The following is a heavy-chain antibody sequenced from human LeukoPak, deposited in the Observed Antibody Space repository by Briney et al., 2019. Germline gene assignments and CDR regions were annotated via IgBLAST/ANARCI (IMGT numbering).Heavy chain of an antibody. Sequence: PGGSLRLSCAASGFTFDDYAMHWVRQAPGKGLEWVSLITWDGDSIYYADSVKGRFTISRDNSKNYLYLQMNSLRAEDPALYYCAKGTSSWHEFDSWGQGTLVTVSS. J-gene: IGHJ4*02. CDR1: GFTFDDYA. CDR3: AKGTSSWHEFDS. D-gene: IGHD6-13*01. CDR2: ITWDGDSI. V-gene: IGHV3-43D*03.